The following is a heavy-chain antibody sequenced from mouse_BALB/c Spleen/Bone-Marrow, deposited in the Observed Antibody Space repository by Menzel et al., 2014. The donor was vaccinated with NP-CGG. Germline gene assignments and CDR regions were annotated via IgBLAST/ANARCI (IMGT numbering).Heavy chain of an antibody. CDR1: GFNIKDIY. Sequence: VQLKQSGAELVKPGASVKLSCTASGFNIKDIYMHWVKQRPEQGLEWIGRIDLANGNTKYDPKFQGKATITADTSSNTAYLQLSSLTSEDTAVYYCARYDYGWYFSVWGAGTTVTVSS. D-gene: IGHD2-4*01. J-gene: IGHJ1*01. CDR3: ARYDYGWYFSV. V-gene: IGHV14-3*02. CDR2: IDLANGNT.